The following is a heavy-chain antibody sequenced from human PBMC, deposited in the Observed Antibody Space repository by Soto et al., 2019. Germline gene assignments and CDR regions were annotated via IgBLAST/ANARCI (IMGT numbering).Heavy chain of an antibody. CDR1: GGSISSYY. J-gene: IGHJ4*02. CDR2: IYYSGST. D-gene: IGHD5-18*01. Sequence: SETLSLTCTVSGGSISSYYCSWIRQPPWKGLEWIGYIYYSGSTNYNPSLKSRVTISVDTSKNQFSLKLSSVTAADTAVYYCARGGRYSYGFDYLGQGTLVTVCS. V-gene: IGHV4-59*01. CDR3: ARGGRYSYGFDY.